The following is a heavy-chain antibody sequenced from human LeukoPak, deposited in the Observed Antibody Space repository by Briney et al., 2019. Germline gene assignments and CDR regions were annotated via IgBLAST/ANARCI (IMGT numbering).Heavy chain of an antibody. CDR3: ANVRGNWGLGS. Sequence: SETLSLTCAVYGNSFSGYYWNWIRQPPGKGLEWIGEIDHSGNTNYNPSLKSRVTISVDTSKTQFSLELSSVTAADTAVYYCANVRGNWGLGSWGQGTLVTVSP. CDR2: IDHSGNT. V-gene: IGHV4-34*01. CDR1: GNSFSGYY. D-gene: IGHD7-27*01. J-gene: IGHJ5*02.